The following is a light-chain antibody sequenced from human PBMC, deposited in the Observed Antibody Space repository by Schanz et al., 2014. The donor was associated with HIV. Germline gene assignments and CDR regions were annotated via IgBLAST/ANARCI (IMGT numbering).Light chain of an antibody. CDR3: CLYVGSSTSAL. Sequence: QSALTQPASVSGSPGQSITISCTGTRRDVGTFNLVSWYQQHPGKAPKLIISGGSKRPSGVSWRFSGSRSGNTASLTISGLQAEDEADYYCCLYVGSSTSALFGGGTKLTVL. CDR1: RRDVGTFNL. CDR2: GGS. J-gene: IGLJ2*01. V-gene: IGLV2-23*01.